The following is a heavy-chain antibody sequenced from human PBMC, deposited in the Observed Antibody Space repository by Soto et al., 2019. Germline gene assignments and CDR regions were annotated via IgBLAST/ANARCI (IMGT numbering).Heavy chain of an antibody. CDR3: ARDFMFRVAPCNWFDP. J-gene: IGHJ5*01. Sequence: QVQLQESGPGLVKTSQTLSLTCSVSGVSLTSAGYSWSWIRQHPGKGLEWLTYIDYSGSSYYNPSLKSRLTISVDTYTNQFSMKLTSVTAADTAVYYCARDFMFRVAPCNWFDPWGQGTLVTVSS. CDR2: IDYSGSS. CDR1: GVSLTSAGYS. D-gene: IGHD2-2*01. V-gene: IGHV4-31*03.